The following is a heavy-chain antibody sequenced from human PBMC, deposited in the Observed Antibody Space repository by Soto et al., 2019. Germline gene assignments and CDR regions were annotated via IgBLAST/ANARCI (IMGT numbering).Heavy chain of an antibody. CDR3: ARILDYGDYTDAFDI. CDR2: ISAYNGNT. D-gene: IGHD4-17*01. J-gene: IGHJ3*02. Sequence: VRQAPGQGLEWMGWISAYNGNTNYAQKLQGRVTMTTDTSTSTAYMELRSLRSDDTAVYYCARILDYGDYTDAFDIWGQGTMVTVSS. V-gene: IGHV1-18*01.